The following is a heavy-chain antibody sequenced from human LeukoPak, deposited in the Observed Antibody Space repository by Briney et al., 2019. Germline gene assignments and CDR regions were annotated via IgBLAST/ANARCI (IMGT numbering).Heavy chain of an antibody. J-gene: IGHJ4*02. Sequence: GGSLRLSCAASGFTFDDYAMHWVRQAPGKGLEWVSGISWNSGSIGYADSVKGRFTISRDNAKNSLYLQMNSLRAEDTALYYCAKARRIDIWENFDYWGQGTLVTVSS. CDR3: AKARRIDIWENFDY. CDR2: ISWNSGSI. V-gene: IGHV3-9*01. CDR1: GFTFDDYA. D-gene: IGHD3-9*01.